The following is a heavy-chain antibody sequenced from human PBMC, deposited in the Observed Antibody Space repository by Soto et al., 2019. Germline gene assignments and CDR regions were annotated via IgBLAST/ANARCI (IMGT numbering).Heavy chain of an antibody. CDR1: GGSFSGGH. D-gene: IGHD2-2*01. J-gene: IGHJ5*02. V-gene: IGHV4-34*01. CDR3: ARRYCSTTSCLAGFDP. CDR2: ISHSGST. Sequence: PSETLSLTCAVYGGSFSGGHWTWIRQPPGKGLEWIGEISHSGSTNCNPSIKSRVTISVDTSKNQFSLKLNSVTAADTAVYYCARRYCSTTSCLAGFDPWGRGTLVTVSS.